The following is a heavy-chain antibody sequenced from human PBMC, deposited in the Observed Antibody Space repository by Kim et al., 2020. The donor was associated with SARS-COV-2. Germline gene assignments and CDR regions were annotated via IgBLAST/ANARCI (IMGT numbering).Heavy chain of an antibody. V-gene: IGHV3-33*01. J-gene: IGHJ6*02. D-gene: IGHD3-10*01. CDR3: ARTLVLSGYYGMDV. Sequence: YADSVKGRFTISRDNSSNTLYLQMNSLGAEDTAVYYCARTLVLSGYYGMDVWGQGTTVTVSS.